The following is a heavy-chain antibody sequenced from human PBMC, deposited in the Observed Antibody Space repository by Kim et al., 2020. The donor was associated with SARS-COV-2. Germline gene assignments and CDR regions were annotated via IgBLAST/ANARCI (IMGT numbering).Heavy chain of an antibody. CDR2: ISSSGSTI. J-gene: IGHJ4*02. V-gene: IGHV3-48*03. CDR3: ARELTGYSSSEARGFDY. CDR1: GFTFSSYE. Sequence: GGSLRLSCAASGFTFSSYEMNWVRQAPGKGLEWVSYISSSGSTIYYADSVKGRFTISRDNAKNSLYLQMNSLRAEDTAVYYCARELTGYSSSEARGFDYWGQGTLVTVSS. D-gene: IGHD6-13*01.